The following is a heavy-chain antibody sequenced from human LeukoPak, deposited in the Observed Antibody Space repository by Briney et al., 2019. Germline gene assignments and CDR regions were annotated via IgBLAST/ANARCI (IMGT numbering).Heavy chain of an antibody. Sequence: SETLSLTCTVSGGSICSYYWSWIRQPPGKGLEWIGYIYYSGSTNYNPSLKSRVTISVDTSKNQFSLKLSSVTAADTAVYYCARGSLYPFYYFDYWGRGTLVTVSS. V-gene: IGHV4-59*01. CDR1: GGSICSYY. CDR2: IYYSGST. CDR3: ARGSLYPFYYFDY. J-gene: IGHJ4*02. D-gene: IGHD3-16*01.